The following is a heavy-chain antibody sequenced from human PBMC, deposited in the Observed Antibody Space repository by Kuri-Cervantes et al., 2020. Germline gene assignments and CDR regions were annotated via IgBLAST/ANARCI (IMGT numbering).Heavy chain of an antibody. CDR2: ISYDGSNK. D-gene: IGHD2-2*02. CDR3: ARDIAPLGYCSSTSCYIGFARYYYYYGMDV. V-gene: IGHV3-30*03. CDR1: GFTLSSYG. Sequence: GGSLRLSCAASGFTLSSYGMHWVRQAPGKGLEWVAVISYDGSNKYYADSVKGRFTISRDNAKNSLYLQMNSLRAEDTAVYYCARDIAPLGYCSSTSCYIGFARYYYYYGMDVWGQGTTVTASS. J-gene: IGHJ6*02.